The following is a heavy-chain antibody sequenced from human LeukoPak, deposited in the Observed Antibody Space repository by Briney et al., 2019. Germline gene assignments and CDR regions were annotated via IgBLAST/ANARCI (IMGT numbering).Heavy chain of an antibody. D-gene: IGHD3-10*01. CDR3: VRRPVNFVGSGSPFDS. Sequence: SETLSLTCTVSGDSFTAYYWNWIRQPPGTGPEWLGHIFHSRSTSYNPTLKGRVTMSIDASKNQFSLSLRSVTAADTAVYYCVRRPVNFVGSGSPFDSWGQGTLVSVSS. CDR1: GDSFTAYY. V-gene: IGHV4-59*08. CDR2: IFHSRST. J-gene: IGHJ4*02.